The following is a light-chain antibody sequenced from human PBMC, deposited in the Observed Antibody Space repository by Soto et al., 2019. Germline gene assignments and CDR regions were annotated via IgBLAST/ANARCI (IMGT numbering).Light chain of an antibody. CDR2: GAS. J-gene: IGKJ5*01. CDR1: QSVSSN. CDR3: QQYYSTPPIT. V-gene: IGKV3-15*01. Sequence: DIVMPQSPDSLAVSPWYTAHLSXSASQSVSSNLAWYQQKPGQAPRLLIYGASTRATDVPARFSGSGSGTEFTLTISSLQAEDVAVYYCQQYYSTPPITFGQGTRLEIK.